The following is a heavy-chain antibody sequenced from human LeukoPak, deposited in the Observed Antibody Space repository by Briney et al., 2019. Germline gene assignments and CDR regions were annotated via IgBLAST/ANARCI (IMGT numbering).Heavy chain of an antibody. Sequence: SETLSLTCTVSGGSISSSSYYWSWIRQPPGKGLEWIGEINHSGSTNYNPSLKSRVTISVDTSKNQFSLKLSSVTAADTAVYYCARSRIAAAGAPYGYWGQGTLVTVSS. CDR2: INHSGST. V-gene: IGHV4-39*07. J-gene: IGHJ4*02. D-gene: IGHD6-13*01. CDR1: GGSISSSSYY. CDR3: ARSRIAAAGAPYGY.